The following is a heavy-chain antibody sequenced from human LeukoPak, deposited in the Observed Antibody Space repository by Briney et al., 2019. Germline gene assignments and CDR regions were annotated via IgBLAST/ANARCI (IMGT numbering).Heavy chain of an antibody. CDR1: GGSISSSSYC. V-gene: IGHV4-39*07. Sequence: SETLSLTCTVSGGSISSSSYCWGWIRQPPGKGLEWIGSIYYSRSTYYNPSLKSRVTISVDTSKNQFSLKLSSVTAADTAVYYCARRALSGYYYDSSGLDAFDIWGQGTMVTVSS. D-gene: IGHD3-22*01. CDR2: IYYSRST. CDR3: ARRALSGYYYDSSGLDAFDI. J-gene: IGHJ3*02.